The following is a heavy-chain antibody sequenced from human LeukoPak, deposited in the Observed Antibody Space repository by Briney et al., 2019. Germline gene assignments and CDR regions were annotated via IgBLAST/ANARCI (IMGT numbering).Heavy chain of an antibody. Sequence: SETLSPTCTVSGGSISSGGYYWSWIRQHPGKGLEWIGYIYYSGSTYYNPSLKSRVTISVDTSKNQFSLKLSSVTAADTAVYYCARWGMGYYFDYWGQGTLVTVSS. CDR3: ARWGMGYYFDY. D-gene: IGHD3-16*01. CDR1: GGSISSGGYY. V-gene: IGHV4-31*03. CDR2: IYYSGST. J-gene: IGHJ4*02.